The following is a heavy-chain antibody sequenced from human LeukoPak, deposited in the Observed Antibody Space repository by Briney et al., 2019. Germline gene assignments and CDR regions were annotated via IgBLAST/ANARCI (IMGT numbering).Heavy chain of an antibody. CDR1: GFTFSTYE. Sequence: SGGSLRLSCAASGFTFSTYEMNWVRQAPGKGLEWVSGISGSGSSTHYADSVKGRFTISRDNSKSTLYLQMSSLRDEDTAVYYCANYRSWGQGTLVTVSS. J-gene: IGHJ4*02. D-gene: IGHD1-14*01. CDR3: ANYRS. V-gene: IGHV3-23*01. CDR2: ISGSGSST.